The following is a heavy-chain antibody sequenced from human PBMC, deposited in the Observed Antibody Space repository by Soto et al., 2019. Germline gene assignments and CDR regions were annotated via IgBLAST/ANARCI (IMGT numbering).Heavy chain of an antibody. J-gene: IGHJ6*02. CDR2: IYTSGST. Sequence: PSETLSLTXTVSGGSISSYYWSWIRQPAGKGLEWIGRIYTSGSTNYNPSLKSRVTMSVDTSKNQFSLKLSSVTAADAAVYYCARDGRLGSSSPYYYYYGMDVWGQGTTVTVSS. D-gene: IGHD6-6*01. CDR3: ARDGRLGSSSPYYYYYGMDV. V-gene: IGHV4-4*07. CDR1: GGSISSYY.